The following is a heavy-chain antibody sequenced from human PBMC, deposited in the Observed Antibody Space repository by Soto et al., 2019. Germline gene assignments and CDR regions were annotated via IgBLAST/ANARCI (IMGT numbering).Heavy chain of an antibody. Sequence: PGGSLRLSCAASGFTFSSYAMSWVRQAPGKGLEWVSAISGSGGSTYYADSVKGRFTISRDNSKNTLYLQMNSLRAEDTAVYYCAKEPYSNYVVTLYFDLWGRGTLVTVSS. D-gene: IGHD4-4*01. CDR2: ISGSGGST. V-gene: IGHV3-23*01. J-gene: IGHJ2*01. CDR1: GFTFSSYA. CDR3: AKEPYSNYVVTLYFDL.